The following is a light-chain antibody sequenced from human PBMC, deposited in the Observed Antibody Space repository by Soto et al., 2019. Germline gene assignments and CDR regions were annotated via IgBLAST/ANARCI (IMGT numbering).Light chain of an antibody. J-gene: IGKJ2*01. CDR2: DAS. V-gene: IGKV3-11*01. CDR3: HQRSNWPRT. CDR1: QSVSSY. Sequence: DIVLTPSPATLSLSPGERATLSCRASQSVSSYLAWYQQKPGQAPRLLIYDASNRATGIPARFSGSGSGTDFTLTISSLGPEDSAVYYCHQRSNWPRTFGQGTKLEIK.